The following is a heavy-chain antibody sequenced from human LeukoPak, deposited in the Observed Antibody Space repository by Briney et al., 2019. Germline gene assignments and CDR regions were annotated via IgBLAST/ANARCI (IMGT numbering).Heavy chain of an antibody. J-gene: IGHJ4*02. D-gene: IGHD2-2*01. V-gene: IGHV3-23*01. CDR1: GFTFSSYA. CDR3: AKDSDIVVVPALTYDH. CDR2: LSGGGGGT. Sequence: GGSLRLSCAASGFTFSSYAMGWVRQAPGKGLEWVSALSGGGGGTYYADSVKGRFTISRGNSKNTLYLQMNSLRAEDTAVYYCAKDSDIVVVPALTYDHWGQGTLVIVSS.